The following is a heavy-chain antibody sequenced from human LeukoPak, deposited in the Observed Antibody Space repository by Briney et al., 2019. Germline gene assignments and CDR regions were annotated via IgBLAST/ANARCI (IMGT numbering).Heavy chain of an antibody. D-gene: IGHD3-22*01. CDR2: IYYSGST. CDR3: ARLAKGGYYDSSGYYPPRNAFDI. J-gene: IGHJ3*02. V-gene: IGHV4-59*08. CDR1: AGYISTYY. Sequence: SETLPLTCTVSAGYISTYYWSWIRQPPGKGLEWIGCIYYSGSTNYNPSLKSRVTISVDTSKNQFSLKLSSVNATDTAVYHCARLAKGGYYDSSGYYPPRNAFDIWGQGTMVTVSS.